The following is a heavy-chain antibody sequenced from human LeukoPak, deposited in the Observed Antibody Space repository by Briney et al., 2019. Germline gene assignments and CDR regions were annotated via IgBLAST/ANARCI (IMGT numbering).Heavy chain of an antibody. CDR2: IYYSGST. J-gene: IGHJ4*02. CDR3: ASYYSGDVSLLDY. V-gene: IGHV4-39*07. CDR1: LGSTSSSSYY. Sequence: SETLSLTCTDPLGSTSSSSYYWGWIRQPPGNGLEWIGRIYYSGSTYYNPSLKSRVTISVDTSKNPFSLKLSSLTAADTAVYYCASYYSGDVSLLDYWGQGTLVTVSS. D-gene: IGHD5-12*01.